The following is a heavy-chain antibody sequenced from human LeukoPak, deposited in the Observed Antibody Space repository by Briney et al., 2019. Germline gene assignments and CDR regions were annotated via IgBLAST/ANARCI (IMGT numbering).Heavy chain of an antibody. CDR1: GFTFSSYA. Sequence: GGSLRLSCAASGFTFSSYAMHWVRQAPGKGLEWLAVISYDGSNKYYADSVKGRFTISRDNSKNTLYLQMNSLRAEDTAVYYCARSVWGTSGAFDIWGQGTMVTVSS. CDR2: ISYDGSNK. J-gene: IGHJ3*02. D-gene: IGHD3-16*01. CDR3: ARSVWGTSGAFDI. V-gene: IGHV3-30-3*01.